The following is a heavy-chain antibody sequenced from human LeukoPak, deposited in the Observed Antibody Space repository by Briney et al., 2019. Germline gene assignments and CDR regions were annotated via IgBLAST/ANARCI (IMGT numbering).Heavy chain of an antibody. J-gene: IGHJ4*02. CDR3: AKGQELDDGVFDS. CDR1: GFTFSRIA. CDR2: IRSNGDTA. D-gene: IGHD1-1*01. Sequence: GGSLRLSCAASGFTFSRIAMTWVRQAPGKALEWVSTIRSNGDTAYNADSVRGRFAISRDNSKNALFLQMNSLRVEDTAIYYCAKGQELDDGVFDSWGQGTLVTVSS. V-gene: IGHV3-23*01.